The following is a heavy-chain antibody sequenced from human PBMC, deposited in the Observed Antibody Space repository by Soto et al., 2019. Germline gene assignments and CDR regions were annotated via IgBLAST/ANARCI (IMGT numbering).Heavy chain of an antibody. J-gene: IGHJ5*02. CDR3: AREVALRFDI. D-gene: IGHD2-15*01. CDR1: GRSITSRSYF. V-gene: IGHV4-39*02. Sequence: PSESMSLTSTVSGRSITSRSYFWGWIRQTPGKGLEWIGLFYSWSTVYKPSIKSRVTISVETSKNQFSLKLSSVTAADTAVYYCAREVALRFDIWGQGTLVTVSS. CDR2: FYSWST.